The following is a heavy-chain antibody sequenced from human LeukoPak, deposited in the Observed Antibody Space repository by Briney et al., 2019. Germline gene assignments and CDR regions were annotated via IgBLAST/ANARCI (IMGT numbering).Heavy chain of an antibody. CDR2: IYHSGST. V-gene: IGHV4-4*02. CDR1: GGSISSSNW. CDR3: ARENRGETVWGSHRSHFDY. J-gene: IGHJ4*02. D-gene: IGHD3-16*02. Sequence: SETLSLTCAVSGGSISSSNWWSWVRQPPGKGLEWIGEIYHSGSTNYNPSLKSRVTISVDKSKNQFSLKLSSVTAADTAVYFCARENRGETVWGSHRSHFDYWGQGTLVTVSS.